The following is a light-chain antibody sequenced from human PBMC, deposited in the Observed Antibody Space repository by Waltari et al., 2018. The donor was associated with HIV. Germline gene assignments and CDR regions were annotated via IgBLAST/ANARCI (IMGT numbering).Light chain of an antibody. V-gene: IGLV2-8*01. Sequence: QSALTQPPSASGSPGQSVSISCTGASSDVGALKYVSWYQQHPGKAPQLWIDDVTKRPSGCPDRFSGSKSGNTASLTVSGLQAEDEAHYYCSSYAGSSMSYAFGTGTKVTVL. CDR1: SSDVGALKY. CDR3: SSYAGSSMSYA. CDR2: DVT. J-gene: IGLJ1*01.